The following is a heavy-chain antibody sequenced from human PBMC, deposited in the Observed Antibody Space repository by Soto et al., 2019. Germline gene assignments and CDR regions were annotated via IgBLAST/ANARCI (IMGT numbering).Heavy chain of an antibody. CDR1: GFIFDEYA. Sequence: EVQLVESGGGLVQPGRSLRLSCAASGFIFDEYAMHWVRQAPGKGLEWVSGINWNSGIIAYADSVKGRFTISRDNTKNSLYLQLNSLRPEDTAFYFCARAGPLSRDAFDYWGQGTLVTVSS. V-gene: IGHV3-9*01. CDR2: INWNSGII. J-gene: IGHJ4*02. CDR3: ARAGPLSRDAFDY. D-gene: IGHD6-13*01.